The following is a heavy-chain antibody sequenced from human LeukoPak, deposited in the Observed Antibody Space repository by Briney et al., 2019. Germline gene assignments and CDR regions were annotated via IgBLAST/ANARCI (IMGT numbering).Heavy chain of an antibody. Sequence: SVKVSCKASGGTFSSYAISWVRQAPGQGLEWMGRIIPILGIANYAQKFQGRVTMTRDTSTSTVYMELSSLRSEDTAVYYCARGQADLPAAMNYWGQGTLVTVSS. CDR1: GGTFSSYA. V-gene: IGHV1-69*04. CDR2: IIPILGIA. J-gene: IGHJ4*02. D-gene: IGHD2-2*01. CDR3: ARGQADLPAAMNY.